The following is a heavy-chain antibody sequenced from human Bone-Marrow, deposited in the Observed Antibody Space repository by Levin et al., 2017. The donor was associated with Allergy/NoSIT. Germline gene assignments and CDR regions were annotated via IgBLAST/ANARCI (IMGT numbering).Heavy chain of an antibody. J-gene: IGHJ4*02. D-gene: IGHD1-26*01. CDR1: GYSIRSAYY. CDR2: VFHTGTT. CDR3: VRDGGYQLLPLLSYFDY. Sequence: SQTLSLTCSVSGYSIRSAYYWGWIRQTPGKGLEWIGSVFHTGTTSYNPSLQSRVTMSRDTSKNHFPFQLRSVTAADTAIYYCVRDGGYQLLPLLSYFDYWGQGVLVTVSS. V-gene: IGHV4-38-2*02.